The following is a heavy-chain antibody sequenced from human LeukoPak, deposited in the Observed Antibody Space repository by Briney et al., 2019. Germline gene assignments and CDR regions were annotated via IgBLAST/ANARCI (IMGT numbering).Heavy chain of an antibody. CDR3: AGYDPRFPSGNYYYYGMDV. CDR1: GFTFSSYA. J-gene: IGHJ6*02. D-gene: IGHD1-14*01. Sequence: GGSLRLSCAASGFTFSSYAMSWVRQAPGKGLEWVSAISGSGGSTYYADSVKGRFTISRDNSKNTLYLQMNSLGAEDTAVYYCAGYDPRFPSGNYYYYGMDVWGQGTLVTVSS. V-gene: IGHV3-23*01. CDR2: ISGSGGST.